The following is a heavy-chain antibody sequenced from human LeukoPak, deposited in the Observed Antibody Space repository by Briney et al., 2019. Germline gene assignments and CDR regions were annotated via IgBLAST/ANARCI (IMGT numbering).Heavy chain of an antibody. J-gene: IGHJ1*01. Sequence: GGSLRLSCAASRFTFSSFAMHWVRQAPGKGLEWVAVISYDGNNKYYADSVKGRFTISRDNSKNTLYLQMNSLRDEGTAVYYCARDTYRQWLTQGGYFQHWGQGTLVTVSS. CDR1: RFTFSSFA. CDR3: ARDTYRQWLTQGGYFQH. V-gene: IGHV3-30*04. D-gene: IGHD6-19*01. CDR2: ISYDGNNK.